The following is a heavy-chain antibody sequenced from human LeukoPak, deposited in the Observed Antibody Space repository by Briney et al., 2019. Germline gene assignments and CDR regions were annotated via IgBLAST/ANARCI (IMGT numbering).Heavy chain of an antibody. Sequence: GGSLRLSCAASGFTFSDYYMSWIRQAPGKGLEWASYISSSGSTIYYADSVKGRFTISRDNSKNTLYLQMNSLSAEDTAVYYCAKYSSYDLYYYYYYYMDVWGKGTTVTVSS. D-gene: IGHD5-12*01. J-gene: IGHJ6*03. CDR1: GFTFSDYY. CDR2: ISSSGSTI. CDR3: AKYSSYDLYYYYYYYMDV. V-gene: IGHV3-11*04.